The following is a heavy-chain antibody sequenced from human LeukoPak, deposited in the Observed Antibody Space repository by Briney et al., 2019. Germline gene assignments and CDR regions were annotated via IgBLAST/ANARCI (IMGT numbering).Heavy chain of an antibody. Sequence: PGGSLRLSCAASGFTFDDYAMHWVRQAPGKGLEWVSGISWNSGSIGYADSVKGRFTISRDNAKNSLYLQMNYLRVEDTAVYYCARVGNSGYDWVGAFDSWGQGTMVTVSS. D-gene: IGHD5-12*01. J-gene: IGHJ3*02. CDR2: ISWNSGSI. CDR3: ARVGNSGYDWVGAFDS. V-gene: IGHV3-9*01. CDR1: GFTFDDYA.